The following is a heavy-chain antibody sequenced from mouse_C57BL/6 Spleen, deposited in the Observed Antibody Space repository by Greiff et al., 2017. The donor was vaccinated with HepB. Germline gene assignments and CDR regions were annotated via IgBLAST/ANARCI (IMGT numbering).Heavy chain of an antibody. Sequence: EVQLVESGPGLVKPSQSLSLTCSVTGYSITSGYYWNWIRHFPGNKLEWMGYISYDGSNNYNPSLKNRISITRDTSKNQFFLKLNSVTTEDTATYYCARQDYAMDYWGQGTSVTVSS. V-gene: IGHV3-6*01. CDR1: GYSITSGYY. CDR2: ISYDGSN. J-gene: IGHJ4*01. CDR3: ARQDYAMDY.